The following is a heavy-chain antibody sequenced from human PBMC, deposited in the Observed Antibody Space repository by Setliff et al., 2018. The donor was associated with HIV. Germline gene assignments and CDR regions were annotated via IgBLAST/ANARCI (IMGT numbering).Heavy chain of an antibody. J-gene: IGHJ4*02. D-gene: IGHD6-13*01. CDR1: GFTFNNYA. V-gene: IGHV3-23*01. CDR3: AKGRAGYSFDY. Sequence: LRLSCAASGFTFNNYAMSWDRQAPGKGLEWVSAISGSTGSTYYADSVKGRFTISRDNSKNTLYLQMNSLRAEDTAVYYCAKGRAGYSFDYWGQGTLVTVSS. CDR2: ISGSTGST.